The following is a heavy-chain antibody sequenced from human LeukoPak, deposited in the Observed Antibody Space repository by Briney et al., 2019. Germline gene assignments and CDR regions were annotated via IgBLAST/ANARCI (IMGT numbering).Heavy chain of an antibody. D-gene: IGHD1-26*01. CDR3: ARGLRFGSGTFDPLGY. CDR2: ISNSGSTI. V-gene: IGHV3-11*01. CDR1: GFTFSDYY. J-gene: IGHJ4*02. Sequence: GGSLRLSCAASGFTFSDYYMSWIRQAPGKGLEWVSYISNSGSTIYYADSVKGRFTISRDSAKNSLYLQMNSLRAEDTAVYSCARGLRFGSGTFDPLGYWGQGTLVTVSS.